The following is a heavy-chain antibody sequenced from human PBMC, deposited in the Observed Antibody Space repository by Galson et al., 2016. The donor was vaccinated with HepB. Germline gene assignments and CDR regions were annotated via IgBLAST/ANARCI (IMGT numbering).Heavy chain of an antibody. CDR2: IYGVGTT. D-gene: IGHD2-21*01. J-gene: IGHJ4*02. V-gene: IGHV3-53*01. CDR1: GFTVSSNY. CDR3: AGVVVIAPTGGDY. Sequence: SLRLSCAASGFTVSSNYMSWVRQAPGKGLEWVSAIYGVGTTKYADSVKGRFTISRDNSKNTLYLQMNSLRVEDTAVYYCAGVVVIAPTGGDYWGQGTLVSVSS.